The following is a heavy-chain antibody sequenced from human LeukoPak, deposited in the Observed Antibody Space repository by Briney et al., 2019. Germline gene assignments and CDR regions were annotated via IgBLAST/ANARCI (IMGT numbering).Heavy chain of an antibody. D-gene: IGHD2-8*02. CDR3: ARGLLGIDY. J-gene: IGHJ4*02. CDR1: GFALSMYW. V-gene: IGHV3-74*01. Sequence: GGSLRLSCAASGFALSMYWMHWVRQAPGKGLVWVSRIDTDVSNTDYADSVEGRFTISRDNAKNTLYLQMNSLRAEDTAVYYCARGLLGIDYWGQGTLVTVSS. CDR2: IDTDVSNT.